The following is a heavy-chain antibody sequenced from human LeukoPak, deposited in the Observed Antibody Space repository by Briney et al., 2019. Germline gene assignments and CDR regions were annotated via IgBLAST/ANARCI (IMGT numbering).Heavy chain of an antibody. D-gene: IGHD5-12*01. Sequence: TGGSLRLSCAASGFTFSSYAMSWVRQAPGKGLEWVSAISGSGGSTYYADSVKGRFTISRDNSKNTLYLQMNSLRAEDTALYYCAKDHSGYDFGQLDYWGQGTLVTVSS. CDR1: GFTFSSYA. V-gene: IGHV3-23*01. CDR3: AKDHSGYDFGQLDY. CDR2: ISGSGGST. J-gene: IGHJ4*02.